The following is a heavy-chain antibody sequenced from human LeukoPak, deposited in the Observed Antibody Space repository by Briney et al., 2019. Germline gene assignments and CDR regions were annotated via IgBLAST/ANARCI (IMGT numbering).Heavy chain of an antibody. D-gene: IGHD1-26*01. CDR2: ISSSSSYI. J-gene: IGHJ5*02. V-gene: IGHV3-21*01. CDR1: GFTFSSYS. Sequence: PGGSLRLSCAASGFTFSSYSMNWVRQAPGKGLEWVSSISSSSSYIYYADSVKGRFTISRDNAKNSLYLQMNSLRAEDTAVYYCARERVGSGSYPHEWKWFDPWGQGTLVTVSS. CDR3: ARERVGSGSYPHEWKWFDP.